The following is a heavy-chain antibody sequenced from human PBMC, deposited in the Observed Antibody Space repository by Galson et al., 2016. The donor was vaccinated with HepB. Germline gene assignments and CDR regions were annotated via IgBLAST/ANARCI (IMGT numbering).Heavy chain of an antibody. CDR2: INWSGDTT. V-gene: IGHV3-20*04. CDR1: GFRFDCIG. CDR3: ARGGATPGQWLDNWFDP. J-gene: IGHJ5*02. Sequence: SLRLSCAASGFRFDCIGMGWLRQAPGKGLEWVSGINWSGDTTGYEDSVKGRFTISRDNAKNSLFLQMNSLRAEDTAFYYCARGGATPGQWLDNWFDPWGQGTLVSVSS. D-gene: IGHD6-19*01.